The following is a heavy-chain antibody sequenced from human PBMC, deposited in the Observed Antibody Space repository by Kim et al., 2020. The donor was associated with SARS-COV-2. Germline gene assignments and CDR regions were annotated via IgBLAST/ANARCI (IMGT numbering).Heavy chain of an antibody. CDR3: ARLLRNYDPNWFDP. D-gene: IGHD4-4*01. J-gene: IGHJ5*02. Sequence: SPSFQGQVTISADKSISTAYLQWSSLKASDTAMYYCARLLRNYDPNWFDPWGQGTLVTVSS. V-gene: IGHV5-51*01.